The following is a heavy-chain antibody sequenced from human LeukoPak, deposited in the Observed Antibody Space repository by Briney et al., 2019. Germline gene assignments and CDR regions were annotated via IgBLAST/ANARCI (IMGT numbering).Heavy chain of an antibody. CDR3: ARHLYSDYDAFDI. V-gene: IGHV4-59*08. CDR2: IYYSGST. Sequence: SETLSLTCTVSGGSISSYYWSWIRQPPGKGLEWIGYIYYSGSTNYNPSLKSRVTISVDTSKNQFSLKLSSVTAADTAVYYCARHLYSDYDAFDIWGQGTMVTVSS. CDR1: GGSISSYY. J-gene: IGHJ3*02. D-gene: IGHD4-11*01.